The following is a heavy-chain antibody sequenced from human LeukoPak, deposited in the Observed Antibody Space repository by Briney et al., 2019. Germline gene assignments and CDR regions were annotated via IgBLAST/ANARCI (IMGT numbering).Heavy chain of an antibody. J-gene: IGHJ6*02. CDR3: AKSMERRFQDYYYGMDV. CDR1: GFNFFTYG. D-gene: IGHD1-1*01. V-gene: IGHV3-33*06. CDR2: IWYDGSNK. Sequence: PGRSLRLSCAASGFNFFTYGMHWVRQAPGKGLEWVAVIWYDGSNKYYADSVKGRFTISRDNSKNTLYLQMNSLRAEDTAVYYCAKSMERRFQDYYYGMDVWGQGTTVTVSS.